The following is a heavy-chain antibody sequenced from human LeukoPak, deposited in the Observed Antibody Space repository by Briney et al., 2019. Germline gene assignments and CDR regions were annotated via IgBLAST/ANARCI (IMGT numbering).Heavy chain of an antibody. CDR3: ARVPGPNWFDP. J-gene: IGHJ5*02. CDR2: IYYSGST. CDR1: GGSINNYY. V-gene: IGHV4-59*08. Sequence: SETLSLTCTVSGGSINNYYWSWIRQPPGKGLEWIGYIYYSGSTNYNPSLKSRVTISIDTSKNQFSLKLSSVTAADTAVYFCARVPGPNWFDPWGQGTLVTVSS.